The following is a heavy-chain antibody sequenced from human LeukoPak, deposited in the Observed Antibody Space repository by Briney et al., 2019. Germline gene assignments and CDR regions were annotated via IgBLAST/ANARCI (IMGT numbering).Heavy chain of an antibody. CDR2: FWGWTT. D-gene: IGHD6-19*01. V-gene: IGHV3-49*03. CDR3: SKDSGWLSVL. Sequence: GGPLRLSCTASGFPFGDYLMSWFRQAPGKGLEWIGFFWGWTTQYAAAVKDRLTIPRDDSPRIPYLHMNSLITDDGGVYYCSKDSGWLSVLWGQGTLVTVSS. CDR1: GFPFGDYL. J-gene: IGHJ4*02.